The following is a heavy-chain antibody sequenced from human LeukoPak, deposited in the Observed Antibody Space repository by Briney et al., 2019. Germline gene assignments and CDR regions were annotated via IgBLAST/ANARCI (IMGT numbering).Heavy chain of an antibody. D-gene: IGHD6-19*01. V-gene: IGHV4-59*08. J-gene: IGHJ4*02. CDR1: GGSISSYY. CDR3: ARRSAVAGADYFDY. CDR2: IYYSGST. Sequence: PSETLSLTCTVSGGSISSYYWSWIRQPPGKGLEWIGYIYYSGSTNYNPSLKSRVTISVDTSKNQFSLKLSSVTAADTAVYYCARRSAVAGADYFDYWGQGTLVTVSS.